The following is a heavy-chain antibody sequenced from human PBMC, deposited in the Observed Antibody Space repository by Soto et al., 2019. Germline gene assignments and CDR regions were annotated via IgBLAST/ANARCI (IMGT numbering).Heavy chain of an antibody. Sequence: SVKVSCKASGGTFSSYAISWVRQAPGQGLEWMGGIIPIFGTANYAQKFQGRVTITADKSTSTAYMELSSLRSEDTAVYYCARVVVALNWFDPWGQGTLVTVSS. V-gene: IGHV1-69*06. CDR2: IIPIFGTA. J-gene: IGHJ5*02. CDR1: GGTFSSYA. CDR3: ARVVVALNWFDP. D-gene: IGHD2-15*01.